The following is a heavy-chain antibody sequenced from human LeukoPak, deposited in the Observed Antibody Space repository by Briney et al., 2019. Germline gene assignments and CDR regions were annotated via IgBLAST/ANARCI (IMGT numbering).Heavy chain of an antibody. CDR1: GYPFDTYW. CDR2: INPLDSDT. J-gene: IGHJ4*02. V-gene: IGHV5-51*01. D-gene: IGHD3-22*01. Sequence: GESLKISCKGSGYPFDTYWIGWVRQTPGEGLEWMGIINPLDSDTRYSPSFQGQVTISADKSISTAYLQWSSLKASDAAMYYCASGSGYCLDYWGQGTLVTVSS. CDR3: ASGSGYCLDY.